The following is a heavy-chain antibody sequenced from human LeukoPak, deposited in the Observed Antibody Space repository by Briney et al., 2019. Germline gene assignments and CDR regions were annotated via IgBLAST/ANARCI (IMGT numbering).Heavy chain of an antibody. D-gene: IGHD3-22*01. CDR3: ARDMYYDSSGYYSRLFDY. J-gene: IGHJ4*02. Sequence: GASVKVSCKASGGTFSSYAISWVRQAPGQGLEWMGRIIPIFGTANYAQKFQGRVTITTDESTSTAYMELSSLRSEDTAVYCCARDMYYDSSGYYSRLFDYWGQGTLVTVSS. CDR2: IIPIFGTA. V-gene: IGHV1-69*05. CDR1: GGTFSSYA.